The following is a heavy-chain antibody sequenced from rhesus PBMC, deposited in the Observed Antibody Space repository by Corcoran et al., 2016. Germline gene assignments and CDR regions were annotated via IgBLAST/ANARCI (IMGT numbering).Heavy chain of an antibody. J-gene: IGHJ4*01. V-gene: IGHV3S5*01. D-gene: IGHD4-29*01. Sequence: EVQLVESGGGLVQPGGSLRLSCAASGFTFSSYGMTWVRQAPGKGLEWVSYISNGGGRTYYADSGKGRFTIARENSKNTLSLQMNSLRAEDTAVYYCANYDYGSSYDFDYWGQGVLVTVSS. CDR1: GFTFSSYG. CDR3: ANYDYGSSYDFDY. CDR2: ISNGGGRT.